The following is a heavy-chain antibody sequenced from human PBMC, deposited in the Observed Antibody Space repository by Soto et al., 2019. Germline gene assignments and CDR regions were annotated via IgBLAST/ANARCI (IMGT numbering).Heavy chain of an antibody. V-gene: IGHV4-34*01. D-gene: IGHD3-3*01. Sequence: SETLSLTCAVYGGSFSGYYWSWIRQPPGKGLEWIGEINHSGSTNYNPSLKSRVTISVDTSKNQFSLKLSSVTAADTAVYYCARRSYYDFWSGYYHPNGFDYWGQGTLVTVSS. CDR1: GGSFSGYY. J-gene: IGHJ4*02. CDR3: ARRSYYDFWSGYYHPNGFDY. CDR2: INHSGST.